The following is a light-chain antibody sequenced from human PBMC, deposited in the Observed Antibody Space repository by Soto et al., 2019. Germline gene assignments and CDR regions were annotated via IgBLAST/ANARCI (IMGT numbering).Light chain of an antibody. V-gene: IGKV4-1*01. CDR1: QTVLHGSNY. Sequence: DIVMTQSPDSLAVSLGERATTNCKSSQTVLHGSNYLAWYQQKPRQPPKLLIYWASTRESGVPDRFSGSGSATDFTLTISSLQAEDVAVYYCQQYYTTPVTFGQGTKVEIK. J-gene: IGKJ1*01. CDR2: WAS. CDR3: QQYYTTPVT.